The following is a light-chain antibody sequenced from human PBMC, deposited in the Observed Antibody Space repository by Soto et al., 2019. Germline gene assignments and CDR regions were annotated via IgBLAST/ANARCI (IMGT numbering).Light chain of an antibody. Sequence: EIVMTQSPSTVSVSAWERSTLSCRASQSVSSNLAWYQQKPGQAPRLLIYGASSRATGIPARFSGSGSGTDFTLTISRLEPEDFAVYYCQQYGSSPRTYGQGTKVDIK. CDR2: GAS. CDR3: QQYGSSPRT. J-gene: IGKJ1*01. CDR1: QSVSSN. V-gene: IGKV3-20*01.